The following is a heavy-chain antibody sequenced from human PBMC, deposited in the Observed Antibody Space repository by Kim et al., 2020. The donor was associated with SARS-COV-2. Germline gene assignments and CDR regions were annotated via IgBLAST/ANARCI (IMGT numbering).Heavy chain of an antibody. J-gene: IGHJ6*02. CDR2: IYSGGST. V-gene: IGHV3-66*01. Sequence: GGSLRLSCAASGFTVSSNYMSWVRQAPGKGLEWVSVIYSGGSTYCADSVKGRFTISRDNSKNTLYLQMNSLRAEDTAVYYCARVRTSQGAGMDVWGQGTTVTVSS. D-gene: IGHD1-1*01. CDR3: ARVRTSQGAGMDV. CDR1: GFTVSSNY.